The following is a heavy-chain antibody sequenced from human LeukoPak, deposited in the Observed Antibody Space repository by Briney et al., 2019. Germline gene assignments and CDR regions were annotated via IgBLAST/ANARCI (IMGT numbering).Heavy chain of an antibody. J-gene: IGHJ4*02. Sequence: GGSLRLSCVASGFTFSNYAIHWVRQAPGKGLEWVAVISYGGNNKNYADSLKGRFTISRDNSKNTLYLQMISLRVEDTAVYYCAREVTPYYWGQGTLVTVSS. CDR1: GFTFSNYA. CDR2: ISYGGNNK. D-gene: IGHD4-23*01. CDR3: AREVTPYY. V-gene: IGHV3-30*04.